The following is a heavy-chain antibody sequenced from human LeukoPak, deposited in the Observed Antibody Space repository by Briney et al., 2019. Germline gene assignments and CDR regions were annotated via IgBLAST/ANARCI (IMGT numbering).Heavy chain of an antibody. Sequence: ASVKVSCKASGYTFTSYGISWVRQAPGQGLEWMGWISAYNGNTNYAQKLQGRVTMTTDTSTSTAYMELRSLRSDDTAVYYCARDLLWGPDILTGYIINPFGPFDYWGQGTLVTVSS. CDR1: GYTFTSYG. V-gene: IGHV1-18*01. D-gene: IGHD3-9*01. CDR3: ARDLLWGPDILTGYIINPFGPFDY. J-gene: IGHJ4*02. CDR2: ISAYNGNT.